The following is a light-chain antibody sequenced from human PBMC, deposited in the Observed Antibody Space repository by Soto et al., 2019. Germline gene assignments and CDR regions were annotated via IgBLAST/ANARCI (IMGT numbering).Light chain of an antibody. CDR3: SSYTSSSTLT. CDR2: EVS. Sequence: QSDLTQPASVSGSPGQSITISCTGTSSDVGGYNYVSWYQQHPGKAPKLMIYEVSNRPSGVSNRFSGSKSGNTASLTISGLQAEDEADYYCSSYTSSSTLTFGTGTKLTVL. CDR1: SSDVGGYNY. V-gene: IGLV2-14*01. J-gene: IGLJ1*01.